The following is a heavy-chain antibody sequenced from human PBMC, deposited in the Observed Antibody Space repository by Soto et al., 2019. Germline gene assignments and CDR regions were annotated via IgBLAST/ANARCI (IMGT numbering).Heavy chain of an antibody. CDR2: IYATGTT. J-gene: IGHJ5*02. Sequence: SETLSLTCTVSGSSISGFYWSWIRKSAGKGLEWIGRIYATGTTDYNPSLKSRVMMSVDTSKKQFSLKLRSVTAADTAVYYCVRDGTKTLRDWFDPWGQGISVTVSS. V-gene: IGHV4-4*07. CDR1: GSSISGFY. D-gene: IGHD1-1*01. CDR3: VRDGTKTLRDWFDP.